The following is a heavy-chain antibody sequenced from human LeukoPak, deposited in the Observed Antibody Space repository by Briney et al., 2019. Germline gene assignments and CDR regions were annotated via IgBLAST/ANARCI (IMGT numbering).Heavy chain of an antibody. V-gene: IGHV3-66*01. J-gene: IGHJ3*02. CDR1: GFTVSSNY. CDR3: ARDGRIAAAGIDAFDI. D-gene: IGHD6-13*01. CDR2: IYSGGST. Sequence: GGSLRPSCAASGFTVSSNYMSWVRQAPGKGLEWVSVIYSGGSTYYADSVKGRFTISRDNSKNTLYLQMNSLRAEDTAVYYCARDGRIAAAGIDAFDIRGQGTMVTVSS.